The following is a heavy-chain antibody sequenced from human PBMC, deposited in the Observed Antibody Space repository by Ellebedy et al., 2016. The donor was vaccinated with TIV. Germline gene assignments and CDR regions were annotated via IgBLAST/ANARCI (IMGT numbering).Heavy chain of an antibody. J-gene: IGHJ4*02. D-gene: IGHD1-7*01. Sequence: SETLSLXXIVSGGSINNYSWSWIRQPPGKGLEWIGYSYYSGIGNYNPSLKSRVTISVDVSKNQFSLNLSSVTAADTAVYYCVRGGNYVAEFHYWGQGTLVTVSS. CDR3: VRGGNYVAEFHY. CDR2: SYYSGIG. CDR1: GGSINNYS. V-gene: IGHV4-59*01.